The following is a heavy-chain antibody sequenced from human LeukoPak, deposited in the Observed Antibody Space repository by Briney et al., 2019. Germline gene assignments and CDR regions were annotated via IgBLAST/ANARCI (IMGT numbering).Heavy chain of an antibody. J-gene: IGHJ4*02. CDR2: IYYSGST. Sequence: SETLYLTCTVSAGSLSSGDYYWSWIRQPPGKGLEWIGYIYYSGSTYYNPSLKSRVTISVDTSKNQFSLKLSSVTAADTAVYYCASGLRYFDNWGQGTLVTVSS. CDR3: ASGLRYFDN. V-gene: IGHV4-30-4*01. D-gene: IGHD3-9*01. CDR1: AGSLSSGDYY.